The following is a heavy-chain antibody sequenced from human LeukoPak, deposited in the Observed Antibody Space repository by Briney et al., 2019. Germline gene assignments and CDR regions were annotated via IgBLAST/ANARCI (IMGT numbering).Heavy chain of an antibody. V-gene: IGHV1-18*01. CDR1: GYTFTSYG. CDR2: ISAYNGNT. CDR3: ARDDILTANTY. D-gene: IGHD3-9*01. Sequence: VASVKVPCKASGYTFTSYGISWVRQAPGQGLGWMGWISAYNGNTNYAQKLQGRVTMTTDTSTSTAYMELRSLRSDDTAVYYCARDDILTANTYWGQGTLVTVSS. J-gene: IGHJ4*02.